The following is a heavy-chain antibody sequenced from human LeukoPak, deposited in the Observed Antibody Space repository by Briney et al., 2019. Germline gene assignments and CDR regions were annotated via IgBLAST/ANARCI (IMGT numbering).Heavy chain of an antibody. CDR3: ARFTGYSSGWAVGGWFDP. Sequence: SVKVSCKASGGTFSSYAISWVRQAPGQGLEWMGRIIPIFGTANYAQKFQGRVTITTDESTSTAYMELSSLRSEDTAVYYCARFTGYSSGWAVGGWFDPWGQGTLVTVSS. D-gene: IGHD6-19*01. CDR2: IIPIFGTA. J-gene: IGHJ5*02. V-gene: IGHV1-69*05. CDR1: GGTFSSYA.